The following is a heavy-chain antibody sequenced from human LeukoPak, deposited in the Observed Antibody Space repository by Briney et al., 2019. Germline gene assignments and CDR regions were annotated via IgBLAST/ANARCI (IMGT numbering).Heavy chain of an antibody. D-gene: IGHD6-19*01. CDR1: GGSFSGYY. J-gene: IGHJ4*02. CDR2: TYYSGST. V-gene: IGHV4-59*01. Sequence: SETLSLTCAVYGGSFSGYYWSWIRQPPGKGLEWIGYTYYSGSTNYNPSLKSRVTISVDTSKNQFSLKLSSVTAADTAVYYCARAEIAVAGSFDYWGQGTLVTVSS. CDR3: ARAEIAVAGSFDY.